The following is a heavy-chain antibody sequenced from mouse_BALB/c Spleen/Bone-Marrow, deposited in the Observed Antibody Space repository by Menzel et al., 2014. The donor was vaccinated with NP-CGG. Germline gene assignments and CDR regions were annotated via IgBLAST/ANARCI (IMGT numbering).Heavy chain of an antibody. CDR1: GYSFTGYF. V-gene: IGHV1-20*02. Sequence: VQLQQSGPELVKPGASVKISCKASGYSFTGYFMNWVMQSHGKSLEWIGRINPYNGDTFYNQKFKGKATLTVDKSSSTAHMELRSPASEDSAVYYCARYYGQGAMDYWGQGTSVTVSS. J-gene: IGHJ4*01. D-gene: IGHD1-2*01. CDR3: ARYYGQGAMDY. CDR2: INPYNGDT.